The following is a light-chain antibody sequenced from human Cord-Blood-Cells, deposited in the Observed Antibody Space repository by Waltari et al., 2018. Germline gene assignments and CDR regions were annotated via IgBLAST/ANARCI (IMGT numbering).Light chain of an antibody. Sequence: EIVMTQSPATLSVSPGERAPLSCRARQSVSSNLAWYQQKPGQAPRLLIYGASTRATGTPARFSGSGSGTEFTLTISSLQSEDFAVYYCQQYNNWAPWTFGQGTKVEIK. J-gene: IGKJ1*01. CDR1: QSVSSN. V-gene: IGKV3-15*01. CDR2: GAS. CDR3: QQYNNWAPWT.